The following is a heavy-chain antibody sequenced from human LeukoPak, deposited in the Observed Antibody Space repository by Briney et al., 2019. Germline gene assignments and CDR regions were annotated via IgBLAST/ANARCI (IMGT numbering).Heavy chain of an antibody. CDR3: ARDGRLGTAMVYRVFDY. D-gene: IGHD5-18*01. V-gene: IGHV1-8*01. CDR2: MNPNSGNT. Sequence: ASVKVSCKASGYTFTSYDINWVRQATGQGLEWMGWMNPNSGNTGYAQKFQGRVTMTRNTSISTAYMELSSLRSEDTAVYYCARDGRLGTAMVYRVFDYWAQGTLVTVSS. J-gene: IGHJ4*02. CDR1: GYTFTSYD.